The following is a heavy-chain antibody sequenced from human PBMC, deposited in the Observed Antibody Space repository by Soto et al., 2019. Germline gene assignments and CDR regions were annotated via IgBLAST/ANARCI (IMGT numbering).Heavy chain of an antibody. Sequence: LGGSLRLSCTASGFTFTYYAFSWVRQAPGKGLEWVSAISANGQGIYYADSVRGRFTISRDNSKNTVFLHMDSLRAEDTAVYYCAKDRDYPRDQFHYWGQGTLVTVPS. V-gene: IGHV3-23*01. CDR1: GFTFTYYA. CDR3: AKDRDYPRDQFHY. D-gene: IGHD2-2*01. CDR2: ISANGQGI. J-gene: IGHJ4*02.